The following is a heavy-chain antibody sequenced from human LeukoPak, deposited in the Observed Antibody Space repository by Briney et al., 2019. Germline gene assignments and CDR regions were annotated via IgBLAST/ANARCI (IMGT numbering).Heavy chain of an antibody. Sequence: PSETLSLTCTVSGGSISSYYWSWIRQPPGKELEWIGYIYYSGSTNYNPSLKSRVTISVDTSKNQFSLKLSSVTAADTAVYYCAREGKGGGNYYYYMDVWGKGTTVTISS. CDR3: AREGKGGGNYYYYMDV. CDR2: IYYSGST. J-gene: IGHJ6*03. D-gene: IGHD3-16*01. V-gene: IGHV4-59*01. CDR1: GGSISSYY.